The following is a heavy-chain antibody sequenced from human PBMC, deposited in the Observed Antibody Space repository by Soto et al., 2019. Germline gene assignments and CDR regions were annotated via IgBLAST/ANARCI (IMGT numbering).Heavy chain of an antibody. Sequence: GGSLRLSCAASGFTFSSYAMSWVRQAPGKGLEWVSAISGSGGSTYYADSVKGRFTISRDNSKNTLYLQMNSLRAEDTAVYYCAKDPYGDDYYYYYYGMDVWGQGTTVTVSS. CDR2: ISGSGGST. CDR1: GFTFSSYA. V-gene: IGHV3-23*01. J-gene: IGHJ6*02. D-gene: IGHD4-17*01. CDR3: AKDPYGDDYYYYYYGMDV.